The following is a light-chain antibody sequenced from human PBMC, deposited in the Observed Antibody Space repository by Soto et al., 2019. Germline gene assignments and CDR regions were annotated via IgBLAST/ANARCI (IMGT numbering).Light chain of an antibody. Sequence: DIQLTQNPSSLSASVGDRVTITWRASQSVSNYLHWYQQKPGKAPNLLISDASSLQSGVPSRFSGSGSGTEFTLTISSLQPDDFATYYCQQYNSYTWTFGQGTKV. CDR3: QQYNSYTWT. V-gene: IGKV1-5*01. CDR1: QSVSNY. CDR2: DAS. J-gene: IGKJ1*01.